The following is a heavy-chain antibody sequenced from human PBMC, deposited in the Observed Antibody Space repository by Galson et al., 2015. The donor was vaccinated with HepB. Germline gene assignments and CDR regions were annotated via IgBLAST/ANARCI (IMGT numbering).Heavy chain of an antibody. V-gene: IGHV3-74*01. D-gene: IGHD3-3*01. Sequence: SLRLSCAASGFTFSSYWMHWVRQAPGKGLVWVSRINSDGSSTSYADSVKGRFTISRDNGKNTLYLQMNSLRAEDTAVYYCSTIFDSPSDSPSDSWGQGTLVTVSS. CDR2: INSDGSST. CDR1: GFTFSSYW. J-gene: IGHJ4*02. CDR3: STIFDSPSDSPSDS.